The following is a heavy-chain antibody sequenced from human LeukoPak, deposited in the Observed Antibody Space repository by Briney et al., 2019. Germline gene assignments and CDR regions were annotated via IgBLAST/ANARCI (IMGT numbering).Heavy chain of an antibody. CDR3: ARVFYNDRTGFLHPIDF. Sequence: GGSLRLSCAASGFTFSDYYMSWIRQAPGKGLEWVSYIRGSGNNIYYADSVKGRFTISRDNAKNSLYLQMNSLRAEDMAVYFCARVFYNDRTGFLHPIDFWGQGTLVTVSS. CDR1: GFTFSDYY. V-gene: IGHV3-11*01. J-gene: IGHJ4*02. D-gene: IGHD3-22*01. CDR2: IRGSGNNI.